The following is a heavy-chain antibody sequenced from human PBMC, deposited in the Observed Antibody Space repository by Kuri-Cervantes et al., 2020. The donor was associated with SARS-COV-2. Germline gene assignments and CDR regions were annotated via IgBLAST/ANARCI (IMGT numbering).Heavy chain of an antibody. D-gene: IGHD3-3*01. CDR1: GFTFSSYW. J-gene: IGHJ4*02. Sequence: GGSLRLSCAASGFTFSSYWMSWVRQASGKGLEWVANIKQDGSEKYYVDSVKGRFTISRDNAKNSLYLQMNSLRAEDTAVYYCARDRRFRAATLDYWGQGTLVTVSS. V-gene: IGHV3-7*01. CDR2: IKQDGSEK. CDR3: ARDRRFRAATLDY.